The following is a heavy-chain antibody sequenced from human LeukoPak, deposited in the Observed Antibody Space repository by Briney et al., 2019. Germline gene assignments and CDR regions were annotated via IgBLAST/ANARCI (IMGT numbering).Heavy chain of an antibody. Sequence: GESLRLSCAASGVTFSSHALGWVRQAPGKGLEWVSVICGSGGSTLYADFSKGRFTISRDNSKNTVYLEMSSLRAEDTALYYCAKKSSGRFDYHFDSWGPGTLVTVSS. CDR3: AKKSSGRFDYHFDS. V-gene: IGHV3-23*01. J-gene: IGHJ4*02. CDR1: GVTFSSHA. D-gene: IGHD6-19*01. CDR2: ICGSGGST.